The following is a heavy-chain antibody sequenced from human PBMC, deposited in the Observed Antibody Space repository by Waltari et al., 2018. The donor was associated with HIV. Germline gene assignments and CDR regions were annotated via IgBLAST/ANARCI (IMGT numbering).Heavy chain of an antibody. J-gene: IGHJ4*02. CDR3: ARWTGTYYDS. CDR2: AYNDGTT. CDR1: GVRFTTNY. Sequence: EVQLVESGGGLIQPGGSLRLSCVASGVRFTTNYMSWVRQAPGKGLEWVSMAYNDGTTHYADSVRGRFSIARDNSQNTLFLQMNSLRVDDTAVYYCARWTGTYYDSWGQGTLVTVSS. D-gene: IGHD3-10*01. V-gene: IGHV3-53*01.